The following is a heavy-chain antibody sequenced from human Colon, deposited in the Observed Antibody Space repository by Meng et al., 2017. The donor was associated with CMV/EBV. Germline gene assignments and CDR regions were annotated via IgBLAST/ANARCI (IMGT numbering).Heavy chain of an antibody. D-gene: IGHD3-10*01. CDR3: AKDAYGSWSHFGY. CDR1: EFAFDAFS. J-gene: IGHJ4*02. V-gene: IGHV3-43*01. CDR2: INWDGGKT. Sequence: GGSLRLSCAGSEFAFDAFSMHWIRQAPGKGLEWVALINWDGGKTYYGDSVKGRFTISRDNSKKSLYLQMHSLRPEDTAIYYCAKDAYGSWSHFGYWGQGTLVTVSS.